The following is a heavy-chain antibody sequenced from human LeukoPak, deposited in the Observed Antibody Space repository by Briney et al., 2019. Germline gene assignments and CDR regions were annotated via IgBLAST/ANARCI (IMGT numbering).Heavy chain of an antibody. D-gene: IGHD6-13*01. V-gene: IGHV3-30*18. Sequence: GGSLRLSCAASGFTFSSYGMHWVRQAPGKGLEWVAVISYDGSNKYYADSVKGRFTISRGNSKNTLYLQMNSLRAEDTAVYYCANSPSSAAAGNYYYGMDVWGQGTTVTVSS. J-gene: IGHJ6*02. CDR1: GFTFSSYG. CDR2: ISYDGSNK. CDR3: ANSPSSAAAGNYYYGMDV.